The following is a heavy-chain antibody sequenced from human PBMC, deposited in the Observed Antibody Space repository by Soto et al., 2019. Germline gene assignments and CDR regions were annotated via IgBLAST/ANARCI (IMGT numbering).Heavy chain of an antibody. D-gene: IGHD2-8*01. Sequence: PSETLSLTCTVSGGSISSSSYYWGWIRQPPGKGLEWIGSIYYSGSTYYNPSLKSRVTISVDTSKNQFSLKLSSVTAADTAVYYCARRIGYCTNGVCYNWFDPWGQGTLVTVSS. V-gene: IGHV4-39*01. CDR1: GGSISSSSYY. CDR3: ARRIGYCTNGVCYNWFDP. J-gene: IGHJ5*02. CDR2: IYYSGST.